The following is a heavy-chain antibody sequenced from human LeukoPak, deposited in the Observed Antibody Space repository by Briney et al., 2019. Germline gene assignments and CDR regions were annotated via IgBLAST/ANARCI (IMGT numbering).Heavy chain of an antibody. CDR1: GFTFSSYA. J-gene: IGHJ4*02. CDR2: ISGSGGST. D-gene: IGHD2-2*01. CDR3: ARDLPPRYCSSTSCPKQLFDY. V-gene: IGHV3-23*01. Sequence: GGSLRLSCAASGFTFSSYAMSWVRQAPGKGLEWVSAISGSGGSTYYADSVKGRFTISRDNSKNTLYLQMNSLRAEDTAVYYCARDLPPRYCSSTSCPKQLFDYWGQGTLVTVSS.